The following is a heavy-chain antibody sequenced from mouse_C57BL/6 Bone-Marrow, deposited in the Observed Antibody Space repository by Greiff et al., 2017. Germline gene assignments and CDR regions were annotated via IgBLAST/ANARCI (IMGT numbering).Heavy chain of an antibody. J-gene: IGHJ4*01. D-gene: IGHD2-5*01. CDR3: AGAYYSNSYAMDY. V-gene: IGHV1-64*01. Sequence: QVQLQQPGAELVKPGASVKLSCKASGYTFTSYWMHWVKQRPGQGLEWIGMIHPNSGSTNYNEKFKSKATLTVDKSSSTAYMQLSSLTSEDSAVYYCAGAYYSNSYAMDYWGQGTSVTVSS. CDR2: IHPNSGST. CDR1: GYTFTSYW.